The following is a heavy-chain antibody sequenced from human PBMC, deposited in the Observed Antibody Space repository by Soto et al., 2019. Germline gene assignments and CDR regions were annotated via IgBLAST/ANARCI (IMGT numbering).Heavy chain of an antibody. CDR1: GFTFSNYG. CDR2: ISYDGGNK. V-gene: IGHV3-30*18. CDR3: AKDLVAVAGTGYFDY. Sequence: QVQLVESGGGVVQPGRSLRLSCAASGFTFSNYGMHWVRQAPGKGLEWVAVISYDGGNKYYADSVKGRFTISRDNSKNSLYLQMNSLRAEDTALYYCAKDLVAVAGTGYFDYWGQGTLVTVSS. D-gene: IGHD6-19*01. J-gene: IGHJ4*02.